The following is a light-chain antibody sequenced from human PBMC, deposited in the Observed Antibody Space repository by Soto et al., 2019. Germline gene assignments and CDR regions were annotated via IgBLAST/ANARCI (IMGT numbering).Light chain of an antibody. Sequence: QAVVTQSSSASASLGSSVKLTCTLSSGHSSYIIAWHQQQPGKAPRYLMKLEGSGSYNKGSGVPDRFSGSSSGADRYLTISNLQFEDEADYYCEAWDSNTNWVFGGGTQLTVL. J-gene: IGLJ3*02. CDR1: SGHSSYI. CDR3: EAWDSNTNWV. V-gene: IGLV4-60*02. CDR2: LEGSGSY.